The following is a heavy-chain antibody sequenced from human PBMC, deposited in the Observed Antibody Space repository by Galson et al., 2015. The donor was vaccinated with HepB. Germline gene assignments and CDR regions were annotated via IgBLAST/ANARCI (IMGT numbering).Heavy chain of an antibody. D-gene: IGHD1-1*01. V-gene: IGHV3-73*01. Sequence: SLRLSCAGSGFTFSASSMHWVRQASGKGLEWVGRIRSKTNNHATAYSVSVRGRFVLSRDDTKNTVYLQMSSLRVEDTAVYFCTRRTGISTTGSDSWGQGTLVTVSS. J-gene: IGHJ4*02. CDR1: GFTFSASS. CDR2: IRSKTNNHAT. CDR3: TRRTGISTTGSDS.